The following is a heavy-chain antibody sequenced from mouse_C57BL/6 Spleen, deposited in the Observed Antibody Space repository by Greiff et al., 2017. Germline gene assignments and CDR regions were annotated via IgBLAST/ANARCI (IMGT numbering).Heavy chain of an antibody. V-gene: IGHV1-82*01. D-gene: IGHD6-5*01. CDR3: ASSYVDY. CDR2: MYPGDGDT. CDR1: GYAFSSAW. Sequence: QVQLQQSGPELVKPGASVKISCKASGYAFSSAWMNWVKQRPGKGLEWIGRMYPGDGDTNYNGKFKGKATLTADKSSSTAYMQLSSLTSEDSAVYYCASSYVDYWGQGTTLTVSS. J-gene: IGHJ2*01.